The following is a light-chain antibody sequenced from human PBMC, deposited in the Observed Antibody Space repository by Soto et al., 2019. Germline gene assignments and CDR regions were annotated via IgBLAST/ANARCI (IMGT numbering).Light chain of an antibody. V-gene: IGKV3-20*01. CDR1: QSVSSSY. CDR2: GAS. Sequence: ETVLTQSPGTLSLSPGERATLSCRASQSVSSSYLSWYQQKPGQAPSLLIYGASSRATGIPDRFSGSGSGTDFTFTISRLEPEDFAVYYCQQYGSSRWTFGQGTKLEIK. J-gene: IGKJ1*01. CDR3: QQYGSSRWT.